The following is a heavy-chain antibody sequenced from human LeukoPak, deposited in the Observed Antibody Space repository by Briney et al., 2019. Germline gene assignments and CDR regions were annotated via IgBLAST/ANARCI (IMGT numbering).Heavy chain of an antibody. J-gene: IGHJ4*02. V-gene: IGHV1-18*01. CDR1: GYTFTSYG. CDR3: ARGYDYGDYVGDFDY. Sequence: GASVKVSCKASGYTFTSYGISWVRQAPGQGLEWMGWISAYNGNTNYAQKLQGRVTMTIDTSTSTAYMELRSLRSDDTAVYYCARGYDYGDYVGDFDYWGQGTLVTVSS. D-gene: IGHD4-17*01. CDR2: ISAYNGNT.